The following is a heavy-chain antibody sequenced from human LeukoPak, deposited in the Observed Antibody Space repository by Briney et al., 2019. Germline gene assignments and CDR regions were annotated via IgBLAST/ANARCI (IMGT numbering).Heavy chain of an antibody. Sequence: QPGGSLRLSCAASGFTFSNSALTWVRQAPGKGLEWVLSISGSAGSIYYADSVKGRFTISRDNSKNTLYLQMNSLRAEDTAVYYCARICLYSYGTCWDYWGQGTLVSVSS. J-gene: IGHJ4*02. CDR2: ISGSAGSI. V-gene: IGHV3-23*01. CDR1: GFTFSNSA. D-gene: IGHD5-18*01. CDR3: ARICLYSYGTCWDY.